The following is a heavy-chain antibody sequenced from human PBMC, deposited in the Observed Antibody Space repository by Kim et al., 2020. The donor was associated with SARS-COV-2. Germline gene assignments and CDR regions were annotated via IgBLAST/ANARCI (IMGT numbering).Heavy chain of an antibody. CDR1: GGSISSSTYY. CDR2: MYYTGNT. D-gene: IGHD2-15*01. CDR3: ARVGCSGDSCNSDRRYYMVE. V-gene: IGHV4-39*01. J-gene: IGHJ6*03. Sequence: SETLSLTCTVSGGSISSSTYYWGWIRQPPGEGLEYIGSMYYTGNTYCNPSLKSLVSISFDASKNQFSLGLTSVTAADTAVYYCARVGCSGDSCNSDRRYYMVEWSKGASVTVSS.